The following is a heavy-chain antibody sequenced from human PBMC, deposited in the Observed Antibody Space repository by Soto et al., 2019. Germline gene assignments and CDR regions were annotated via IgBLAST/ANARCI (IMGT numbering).Heavy chain of an antibody. J-gene: IGHJ6*02. CDR3: ARVSCSAGSCYLTSRYNYYGMDV. CDR1: GASFSGYY. CDR2: ITHSGTT. V-gene: IGHV4-34*01. D-gene: IGHD2-15*01. Sequence: PSETLSLTCAVHGASFSGYYWSWVRQSPGKGLEWIGEITHSGTTNYSPSLKSRVTISVGTSKNHFFLSLRSVTAADTGVYYFARVSCSAGSCYLTSRYNYYGMDVWGQGTTVTVSS.